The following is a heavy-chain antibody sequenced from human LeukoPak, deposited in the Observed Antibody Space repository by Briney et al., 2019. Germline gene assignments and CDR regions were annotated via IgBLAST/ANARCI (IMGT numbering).Heavy chain of an antibody. CDR2: INYSGNT. J-gene: IGHJ4*02. V-gene: IGHV4-39*07. CDR1: GGSISSSSYY. D-gene: IGHD5-18*01. CDR3: ASGYSYDLFDY. Sequence: SETLSLTCTVSGGSISSSSYYWRWIRQPPGKGLQWIGSINYSGNTYYNPSLKSRVTISVDTSKNQFSLKLSSVTAADTAVYYCASGYSYDLFDYWGQGTLVTVSS.